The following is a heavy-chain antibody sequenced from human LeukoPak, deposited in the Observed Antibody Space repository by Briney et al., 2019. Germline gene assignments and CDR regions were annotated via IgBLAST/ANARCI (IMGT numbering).Heavy chain of an antibody. V-gene: IGHV3-20*04. CDR2: INWNGGST. D-gene: IGHD1-26*01. J-gene: IGHJ4*02. CDR3: ARAEWELLSYFDY. Sequence: PGGSLRLSCAASGFTFDDYGMSWVRHAPGKGLEWVSGINWNGGSTGYADSVKGRFTISRDNAKNSLYLQMNSLSAEDTAFYYCARAEWELLSYFDYWGQGTLVTVSS. CDR1: GFTFDDYG.